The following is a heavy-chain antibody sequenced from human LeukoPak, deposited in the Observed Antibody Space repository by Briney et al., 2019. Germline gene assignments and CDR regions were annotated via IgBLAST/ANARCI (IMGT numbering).Heavy chain of an antibody. CDR2: IYYSGST. CDR3: ARHGSRHNYYDFDY. V-gene: IGHV4-39*01. D-gene: IGHD3-22*01. Sequence: PSETLSLTCTVSGGSISSSSYYWGWLRQPPGKGLEWIGSIYYSGSTYYNPSLKSRVTISVDTSKNQFSLKLSSVTAADTAVYYCARHGSRHNYYDFDYWGQGTLVTVSS. CDR1: GGSISSSSYY. J-gene: IGHJ4*02.